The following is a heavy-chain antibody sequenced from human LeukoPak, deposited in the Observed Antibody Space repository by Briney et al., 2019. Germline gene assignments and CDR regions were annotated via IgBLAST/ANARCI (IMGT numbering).Heavy chain of an antibody. CDR1: GVTFGDYA. J-gene: IGHJ4*02. Sequence: GGSLRLSCTASGVTFGDYAMSWFRQAPGKGLEWVGFIRSRAYGGTTEDAASVKGRFTISRDDSKSIAYLQMNSLKIEDTAVYYCTREGPSGLAARPDSWGQGTLVTVSS. CDR2: IRSRAYGGTT. V-gene: IGHV3-49*03. D-gene: IGHD6-6*01. CDR3: TREGPSGLAARPDS.